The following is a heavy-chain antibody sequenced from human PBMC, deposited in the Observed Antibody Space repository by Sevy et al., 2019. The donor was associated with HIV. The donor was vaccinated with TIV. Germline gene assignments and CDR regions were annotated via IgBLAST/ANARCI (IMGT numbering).Heavy chain of an antibody. Sequence: SETLSLTCAVYGGSFSGYYWSWIRQPPGKGLEWIGEINHSGSTNYNPSLKSRVTISVDTSKNQFSLKLSSVTAADTAVYYCAIVSYGSGNYWGQGTLVTVSS. CDR3: AIVSYGSGNY. D-gene: IGHD3-10*01. CDR2: INHSGST. V-gene: IGHV4-34*01. J-gene: IGHJ4*02. CDR1: GGSFSGYY.